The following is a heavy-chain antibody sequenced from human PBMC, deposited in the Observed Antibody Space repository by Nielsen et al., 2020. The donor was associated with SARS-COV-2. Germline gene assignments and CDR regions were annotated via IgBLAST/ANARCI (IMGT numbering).Heavy chain of an antibody. CDR2: ISAYNGNT. CDR3: ARDEWERSAFDI. D-gene: IGHD1-26*01. J-gene: IGHJ3*02. V-gene: IGHV1-18*04. CDR1: GYTFTSYY. Sequence: ASVKVSCKASGYTFTSYYMHWVRQAPGQGLEWMGWISAYNGNTNYAQKLQGRVTMTTDTSTSTAYMELRSLRSDDTAVYYCARDEWERSAFDIWGQGTMVTVSS.